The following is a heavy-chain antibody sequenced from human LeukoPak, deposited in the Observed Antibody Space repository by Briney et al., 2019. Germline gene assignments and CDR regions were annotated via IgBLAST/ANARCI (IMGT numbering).Heavy chain of an antibody. CDR1: GFTFSNAW. Sequence: PGGSLRLSCAASGFTFSNAWMSWVRQAPGKGLEWVGRIKSKTDGGTTDYAAPVKGRFSISRDDSKNTVYLQMNSLKTEDTAVYYCSTLYYNGISGPPPWGQGTLVTVSS. CDR3: STLYYNGISGPPP. V-gene: IGHV3-15*01. D-gene: IGHD3-22*01. J-gene: IGHJ5*02. CDR2: IKSKTDGGTT.